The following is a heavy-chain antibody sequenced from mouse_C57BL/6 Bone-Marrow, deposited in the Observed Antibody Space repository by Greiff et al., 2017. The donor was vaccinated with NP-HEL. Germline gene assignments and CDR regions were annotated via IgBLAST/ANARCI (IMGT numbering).Heavy chain of an antibody. CDR3: ATSRWLLRAMDY. CDR1: GYTFTSYW. V-gene: IGHV1-52*01. D-gene: IGHD2-3*01. Sequence: QVQLQQPGAELVRPGSSVKLSCKASGYTFTSYWMHWVKQRPIQGLEWIGNIDPSDSETHYNQKFKDKATLTVDKSSSTAYMQLSSLTSEDSAVYYCATSRWLLRAMDYWGQGTSVTVSS. CDR2: IDPSDSET. J-gene: IGHJ4*01.